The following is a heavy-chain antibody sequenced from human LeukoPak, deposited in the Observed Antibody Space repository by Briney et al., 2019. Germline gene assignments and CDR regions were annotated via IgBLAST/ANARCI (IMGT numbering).Heavy chain of an antibody. CDR1: GYTFTSYG. CDR2: ISAYNGNT. D-gene: IGHD2-15*01. J-gene: IGHJ5*02. Sequence: ASVKVSCKASGYTFTSYGISWVRQAPGQGLEWMGWISAYNGNTNYAQKLQGRVTMTTDTSTSTAYIELRSLRSDDTAVYYCARDRRYCNGGSCYRDTNWFDPWGQGTLVTVSS. V-gene: IGHV1-18*01. CDR3: ARDRRYCNGGSCYRDTNWFDP.